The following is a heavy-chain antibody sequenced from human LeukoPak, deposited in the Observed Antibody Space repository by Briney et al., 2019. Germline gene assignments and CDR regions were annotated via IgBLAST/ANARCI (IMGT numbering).Heavy chain of an antibody. CDR1: GGSISSYY. D-gene: IGHD6-19*01. CDR2: IYYSGST. CDR3: ARSRRGSGWYSGWFDP. J-gene: IGHJ5*02. Sequence: SETLSLTCTVSGGSISSYYWSWIRQPPGKGLEWIGYIYYSGSTNYNPSLKSRVTISVDTSKNQFSLKLSSVTAADTAVYYCARSRRGSGWYSGWFDPWGQGTQVTVSS. V-gene: IGHV4-59*01.